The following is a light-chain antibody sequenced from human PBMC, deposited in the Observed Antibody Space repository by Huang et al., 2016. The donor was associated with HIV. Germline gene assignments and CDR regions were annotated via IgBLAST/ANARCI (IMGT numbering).Light chain of an antibody. Sequence: EILLTQSPATLSVSPGETATLSCRASQNIGGYLGWYQQKPGQAPKLLIYDASNRATDVPLRFTGNGSETDFTLTITTLEPEDFALYYCLQRRKWPQTFGQGTKVE. CDR1: QNIGGY. CDR3: LQRRKWPQT. J-gene: IGKJ2*01. V-gene: IGKV3-11*01. CDR2: DAS.